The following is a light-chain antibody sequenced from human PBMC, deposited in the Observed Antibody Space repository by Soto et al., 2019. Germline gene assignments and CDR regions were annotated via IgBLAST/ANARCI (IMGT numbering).Light chain of an antibody. CDR3: QQYNNWPPST. Sequence: EIVMTQSPATLSVYPGERANLSCRASQSVSGNLAWYQHKPGQAPRLLIYGASSRATGIPARFSGSGSGTDFTLTIISLQSEDFAVYYCQQYNNWPPSTFGQGTKLEMK. V-gene: IGKV3-15*01. J-gene: IGKJ2*02. CDR1: QSVSGN. CDR2: GAS.